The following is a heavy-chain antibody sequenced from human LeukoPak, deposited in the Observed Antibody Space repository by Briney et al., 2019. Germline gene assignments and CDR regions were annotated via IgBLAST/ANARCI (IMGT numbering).Heavy chain of an antibody. CDR3: AKDPRYDYGNWFDP. Sequence: GRSLRLSCAASGFTFSSYGMHWVRQAPGKGLEWVAVISYGGSNKYYADSVKGRFTISRDNSKNTLYLQMNSLRAEDTAVYYCAKDPRYDYGNWFDPWGQGTLVTVSS. CDR2: ISYGGSNK. CDR1: GFTFSSYG. J-gene: IGHJ5*02. D-gene: IGHD4-17*01. V-gene: IGHV3-30*18.